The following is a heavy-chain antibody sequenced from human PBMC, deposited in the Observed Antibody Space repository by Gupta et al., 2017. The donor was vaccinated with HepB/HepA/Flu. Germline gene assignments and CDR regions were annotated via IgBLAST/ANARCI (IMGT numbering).Heavy chain of an antibody. CDR2: IYTSGST. V-gene: IGHV4-4*07. J-gene: IGHJ5*02. D-gene: IGHD1-1*01. CDR1: GGSISSYY. CDR3: ARDFPDDVPGLNWFDP. Sequence: QVQLQESGPGLVKPSETLSLTCTVSGGSISSYYWSWIRQPAGKGLEWIGRIYTSGSTNYNPSLKSRVTMSVDTSKNQFSLKLSSVTAADTAVYYCARDFPDDVPGLNWFDPWGQGTLVTVSS.